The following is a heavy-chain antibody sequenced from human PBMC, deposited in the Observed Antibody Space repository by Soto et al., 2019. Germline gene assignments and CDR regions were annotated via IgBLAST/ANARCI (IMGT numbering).Heavy chain of an antibody. J-gene: IGHJ3*02. V-gene: IGHV3-9*01. CDR1: GFTFDDYA. CDR3: AKDKPDSNGAFDI. D-gene: IGHD3-22*01. Sequence: EVQLVESGGGLVQPGRSLRLSCAASGFTFDDYAMHWVRQAPGKGLEWVSGISWNSGSIGYADSVKGRFTISRDNAKNSLYLQMNSLRAEDAALYYCAKDKPDSNGAFDIWGQGTMVTVSS. CDR2: ISWNSGSI.